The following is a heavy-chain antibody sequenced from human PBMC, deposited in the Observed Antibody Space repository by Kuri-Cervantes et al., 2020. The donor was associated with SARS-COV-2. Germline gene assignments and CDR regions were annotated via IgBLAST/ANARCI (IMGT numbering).Heavy chain of an antibody. CDR1: GGTLSTYT. D-gene: IGHD7-27*01. J-gene: IGHJ6*02. CDR3: AVLTGESGPYYYYYGMDV. V-gene: IGHV1-69*02. CDR2: IIPVLRVE. Sequence: SVKVSCKASGGTLSTYTVTWVRQAPGQGLEWMGRIIPVLRVENYAQKFQGRVTITADKSTNTAYMELTSLRSDDTAVYYCAVLTGESGPYYYYYGMDVWGQGTTVTVSS.